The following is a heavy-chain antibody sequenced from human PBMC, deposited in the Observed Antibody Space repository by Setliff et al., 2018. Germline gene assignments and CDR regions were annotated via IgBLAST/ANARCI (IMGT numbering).Heavy chain of an antibody. J-gene: IGHJ4*02. CDR1: GGSISSYY. CDR3: ARLRGAFDY. Sequence: SETLSLTCTVSGGSISSYYWSWIRQPPGKRLEWIGYIYYSGSTNYNPSLESRVTISVDTSKNQFSLMLNSATAADTAVYYCARLRGAFDYWGQGTLVTVSS. CDR2: IYYSGST. D-gene: IGHD3-16*01. V-gene: IGHV4-59*01.